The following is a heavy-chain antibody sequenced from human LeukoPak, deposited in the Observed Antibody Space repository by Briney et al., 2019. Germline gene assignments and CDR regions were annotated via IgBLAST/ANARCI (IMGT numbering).Heavy chain of an antibody. Sequence: ASVKVSFKASGYTFTSYDINWVRQATGQGLEWMGLMNPNSGNTGYAQKFQGRVTITRDTSISTAYMELSSLTSEDTAVYYCARDRFTIFGVVINNWFDPWGQGTLVTVSS. D-gene: IGHD3-3*01. CDR2: MNPNSGNT. V-gene: IGHV1-8*03. J-gene: IGHJ5*02. CDR3: ARDRFTIFGVVINNWFDP. CDR1: GYTFTSYD.